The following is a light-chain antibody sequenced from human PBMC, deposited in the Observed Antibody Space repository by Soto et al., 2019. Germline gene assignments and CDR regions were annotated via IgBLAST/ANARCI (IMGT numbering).Light chain of an antibody. CDR1: SSDVGAYDF. CDR2: QVT. Sequence: QSALTQPPSASGSPGQSVTISCTGTSSDVGAYDFVSWFQQHPGKAPKLIIYQVTKRPSGVPYRFSGSKSGNTASLTVSGLQAEDEADYYCGTWDSSLSAEVFGGGTKVTVL. CDR3: GTWDSSLSAEV. V-gene: IGLV2-8*01. J-gene: IGLJ3*02.